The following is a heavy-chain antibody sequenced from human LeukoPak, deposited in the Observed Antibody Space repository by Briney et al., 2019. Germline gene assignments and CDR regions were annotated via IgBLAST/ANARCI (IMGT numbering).Heavy chain of an antibody. CDR2: ISYDGSNK. J-gene: IGHJ6*02. CDR1: GFTFSSYA. Sequence: GGSLRLSCAASGFTFSSYAMSWVRQAPGKGLEWVAVISYDGSNKYYADSVKGRFTISRDNSKNTLYLQMNSLRAEDTAVYYCARVGYSYGSYYYYGMDVWGQGTTVTVSS. CDR3: ARVGYSYGSYYYYGMDV. D-gene: IGHD5-18*01. V-gene: IGHV3-30*04.